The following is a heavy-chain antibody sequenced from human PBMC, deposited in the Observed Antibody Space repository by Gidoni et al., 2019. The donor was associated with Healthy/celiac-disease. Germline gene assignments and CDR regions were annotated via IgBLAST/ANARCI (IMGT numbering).Heavy chain of an antibody. CDR3: TTARKAGAYYYYYYGMDV. CDR2: IKSKTDGGTT. D-gene: IGHD1-26*01. CDR1: GFTFCNPW. J-gene: IGHJ6*02. Sequence: EVQLVESGGGLVKPGGSLRPSCGASGFTFCNPWMLWVRQAPGKGLEWGGRIKSKTDGGTTDYAAPVKGRFTISRDDSKNTLYLQMNSLKTEDTAVYYCTTARKAGAYYYYYYGMDVWGQGTTVTVSS. V-gene: IGHV3-15*01.